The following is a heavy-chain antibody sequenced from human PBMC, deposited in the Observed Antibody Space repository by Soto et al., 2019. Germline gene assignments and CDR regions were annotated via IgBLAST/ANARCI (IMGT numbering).Heavy chain of an antibody. Sequence: PGGSLRLSCAVSRFTFSSYGVNWVRQAPGKGLEWVSSISDDGDSTYYADSVKGRFTISRDNSKNTLYLQMNSLRAEDTAVYYCAKRSGYQEAAYLDYWGQGTLVTVSS. CDR1: RFTFSSYG. V-gene: IGHV3-23*01. CDR3: AKRSGYQEAAYLDY. D-gene: IGHD5-12*01. CDR2: ISDDGDST. J-gene: IGHJ4*02.